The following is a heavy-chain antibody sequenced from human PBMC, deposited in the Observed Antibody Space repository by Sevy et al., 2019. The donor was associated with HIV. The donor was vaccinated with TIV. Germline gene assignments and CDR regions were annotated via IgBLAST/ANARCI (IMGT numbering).Heavy chain of an antibody. Sequence: GGSLRLSCAASGFTFSSYNMNWVRQAPGKGLEWVAVIWYDGSNKYYADSVKGRFTISRDNSKNTLYLQMNSLRAEDTAVYYCARDNAVLFDYWGQGTLVTVSS. J-gene: IGHJ4*02. CDR1: GFTFSSYN. V-gene: IGHV3-33*08. CDR2: IWYDGSNK. CDR3: ARDNAVLFDY.